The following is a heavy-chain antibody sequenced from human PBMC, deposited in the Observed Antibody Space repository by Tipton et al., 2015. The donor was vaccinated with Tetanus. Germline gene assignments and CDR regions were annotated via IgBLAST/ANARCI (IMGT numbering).Heavy chain of an antibody. CDR2: VSYSGRT. J-gene: IGHJ4*02. CDR3: ARGTFHAFDF. D-gene: IGHD2/OR15-2a*01. V-gene: IGHV4-61*08. Sequence: TLSLTCTVSGGSLRSGDYSWNWIRQPPGKGLEWLAYVSYSGRTNSNYSLKSRISISQDTSKNQFSLKLTSVTAADTAVYYCARGTFHAFDFWGQGVQVTVSS. CDR1: GGSLRSGDYS.